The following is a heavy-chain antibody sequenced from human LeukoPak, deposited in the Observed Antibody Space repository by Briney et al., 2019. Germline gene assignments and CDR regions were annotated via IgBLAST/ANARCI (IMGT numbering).Heavy chain of an antibody. CDR2: INSDGSST. J-gene: IGHJ4*02. CDR1: GFTFSSYW. V-gene: IGHV3-74*01. CDR3: ARAGYDYIWGSYHTGRYFDY. D-gene: IGHD3-16*02. Sequence: GGSLRLSCAASGFTFSSYWMHWVRQAPGKGLVWVSRINSDGSSTSYADSVKGRFTISRDNAKNTLYLQTNSLRAEDTAVYYCARAGYDYIWGSYHTGRYFDYWGQGTLVTVSS.